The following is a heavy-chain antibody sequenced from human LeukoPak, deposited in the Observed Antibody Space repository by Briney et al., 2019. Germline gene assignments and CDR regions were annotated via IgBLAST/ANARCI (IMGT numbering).Heavy chain of an antibody. CDR1: GGSFSGYY. J-gene: IGHJ6*03. CDR2: IYQSGST. V-gene: IGHV4-38-2*01. CDR3: ARHDYYYYYMDV. Sequence: SETLSLTCAVYGGSFSGYYWGWIRQPPGKGLEWIGSIYQSGSTYYNPSLKSRVTISVDTSKNQFSLKLSSVTAADTAVYYCARHDYYYYYMDVWGKGTTVTVSS.